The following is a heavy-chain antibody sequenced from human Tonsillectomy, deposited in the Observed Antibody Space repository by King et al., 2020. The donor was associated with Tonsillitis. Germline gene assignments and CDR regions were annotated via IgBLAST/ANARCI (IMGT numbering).Heavy chain of an antibody. J-gene: IGHJ3*02. V-gene: IGHV3-23*04. Sequence: VQLVESGGGLVQPGGSLRLSCAASGFTFSIYDMSWVRQAPGKGLEWVSTIIDSVGSASYADSVKVRLTISHDNPKNTLSLQMNSLRAEDTAVYYCANLYYYDSSGNAFDIWGQGTMVTVSS. D-gene: IGHD3-22*01. CDR1: GFTFSIYD. CDR2: IIDSVGSA. CDR3: ANLYYYDSSGNAFDI.